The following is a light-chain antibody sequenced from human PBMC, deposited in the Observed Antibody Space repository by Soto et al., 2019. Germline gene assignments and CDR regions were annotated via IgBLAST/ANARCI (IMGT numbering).Light chain of an antibody. CDR1: QSVLYSSNNKNY. J-gene: IGKJ1*01. Sequence: DIVMTQSRDSLAVSLGERATINCKSSQSVLYSSNNKNYLAWYQQKPGQPPNLLIYWASTRESGVPDRFSGSGSGTNFTLTISSLQAEDVAVYYCQQYYNTPWTFGQGTKVEIK. CDR3: QQYYNTPWT. CDR2: WAS. V-gene: IGKV4-1*01.